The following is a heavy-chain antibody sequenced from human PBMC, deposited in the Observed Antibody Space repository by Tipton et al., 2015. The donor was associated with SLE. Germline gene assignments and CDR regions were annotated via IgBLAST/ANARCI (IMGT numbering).Heavy chain of an antibody. CDR1: GGSFSGYY. D-gene: IGHD3-3*01. CDR2: INHSGST. CDR3: ARVGTIYDFWSGYHYRGYYFDY. J-gene: IGHJ4*02. Sequence: TLSLTCAVYGGSFSGYYWSWIRQPPGKGLEWIGEINHSGSTNYNPSLKSRVTISVDTSKNQFSLKLSSVTAADTAGYYCARVGTIYDFWSGYHYRGYYFDYWGQGTLVTVSS. V-gene: IGHV4-34*01.